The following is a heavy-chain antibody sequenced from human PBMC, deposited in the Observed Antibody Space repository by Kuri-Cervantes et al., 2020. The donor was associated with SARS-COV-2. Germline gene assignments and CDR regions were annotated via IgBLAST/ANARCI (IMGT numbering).Heavy chain of an antibody. D-gene: IGHD2-21*02. CDR1: GYTFTSYG. CDR3: ARSPGSIVVVTAPDY. J-gene: IGHJ4*02. V-gene: IGHV1-18*04. Sequence: ASVKVSCKAPGYTFTSYGISWVRQAPGQGLEWMGWISAYNGNTNYAQKLQGRVTMTTDTSTSTAYMELRSLRSDDTAVYYRARSPGSIVVVTAPDYWGQGTLVTVSS. CDR2: ISAYNGNT.